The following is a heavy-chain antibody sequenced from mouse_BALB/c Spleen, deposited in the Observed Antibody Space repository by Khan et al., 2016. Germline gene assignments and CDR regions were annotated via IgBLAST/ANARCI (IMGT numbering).Heavy chain of an antibody. J-gene: IGHJ2*01. CDR3: ARDRYDY. Sequence: EVELVESGGGLVQPGGSRKLSCAASGFTFSSFGMHWVRQAPEKGLEWVAYISSDSSTKYYADTVKGRFTISSDNPKNTLFLQMTSLRSEDTAIFYCARDRYDYWGQGTTLTVSS. V-gene: IGHV5-17*02. CDR1: GFTFSSFG. D-gene: IGHD2-14*01. CDR2: ISSDSSTK.